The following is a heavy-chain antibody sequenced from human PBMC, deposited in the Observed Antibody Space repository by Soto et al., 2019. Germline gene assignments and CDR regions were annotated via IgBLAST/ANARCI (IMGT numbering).Heavy chain of an antibody. CDR1: GFTFSRYW. Sequence: EVQLVESGGGLVLPGGSLRLSGAASGFTFSRYWMHWVRQAPGKGLVWVSRISSYGRDTHYADSVKGQFTITRDNAKNTLYRQMNSRGAEDTVVYYCASNYSYAEGYYWYGIDVWGKGTTVTVSS. D-gene: IGHD2-21*01. CDR2: ISSYGRDT. V-gene: IGHV3-74*01. CDR3: ASNYSYAEGYYWYGIDV. J-gene: IGHJ6*04.